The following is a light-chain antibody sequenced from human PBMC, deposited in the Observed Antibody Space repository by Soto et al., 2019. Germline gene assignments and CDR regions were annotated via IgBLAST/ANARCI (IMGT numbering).Light chain of an antibody. J-gene: IGKJ1*01. CDR2: AAS. CDR1: QNIGRY. V-gene: IGKV1-5*03. Sequence: IQLTQSDSTLSASIGDRVIITCRASQNIGRYLAWYQQKPGEAPKFLIYAASSLERGVPSRFSGGRSETEFTLTISGLQPDDFATYYCLQYNGFTRTFGQGTKVDI. CDR3: LQYNGFTRT.